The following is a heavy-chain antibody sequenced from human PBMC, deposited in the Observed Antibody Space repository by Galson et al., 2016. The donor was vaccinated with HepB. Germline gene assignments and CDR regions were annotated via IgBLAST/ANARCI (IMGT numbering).Heavy chain of an antibody. V-gene: IGHV4-31*03. D-gene: IGHD3-16*01. CDR2: TYYSGTT. J-gene: IGHJ4*02. CDR1: GGAISSGGNY. Sequence: TLSLTCTVSGGAISSGGNYWSWIRQHPGKGLEWIGYTYYSGTTFYNPSLQSRVTISVDTSKNQFSLRLSSVTAADTAVYYCASLGDFWEGYYFDYWGQGTLVIVSS. CDR3: ASLGDFWEGYYFDY.